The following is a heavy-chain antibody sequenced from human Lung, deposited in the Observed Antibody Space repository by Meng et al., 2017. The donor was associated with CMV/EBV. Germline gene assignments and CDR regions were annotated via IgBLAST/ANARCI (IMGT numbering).Heavy chain of an antibody. J-gene: IGHJ5*02. CDR3: ARGFAPYSNQNFFDP. Sequence: GGSXRLCCAASGFTFRCYAMTWVRQAPGKGLEWVSSVSGSGSSTYYASSVRGRLTISRDNSKNTLFLQINSLTIADTAVYYCARGFAPYSNQNFFDPWGQGTXVTVSS. V-gene: IGHV3-23*01. D-gene: IGHD6-13*01. CDR1: GFTFRCYA. CDR2: VSGSGSST.